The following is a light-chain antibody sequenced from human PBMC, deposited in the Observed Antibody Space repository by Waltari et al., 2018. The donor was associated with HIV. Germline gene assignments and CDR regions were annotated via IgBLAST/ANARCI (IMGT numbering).Light chain of an antibody. J-gene: IGKJ5*01. CDR1: QDLNNY. V-gene: IGKV1-16*01. CDR3: QQYKSYPIT. CDR2: AAS. Sequence: DIQMTQSPSSLSASVADRVTITCRASQDLNNYLAWFQRKPGKAPKSLIYAASSLQSGVPSRFSGTGSRTDFTLTISSLQPEDFATYYCQQYKSYPITFGQGTRLEIK.